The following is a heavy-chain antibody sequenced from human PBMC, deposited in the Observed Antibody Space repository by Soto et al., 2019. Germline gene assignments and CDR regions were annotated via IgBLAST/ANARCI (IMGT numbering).Heavy chain of an antibody. D-gene: IGHD3-9*01. CDR1: GYTFTSYD. CDR2: MNPNSGNT. Sequence: ASVKVSCKASGYTFTSYDINWVRQATGQGLEWMGWMNPNSGNTGYAQKFQGRVTMTRNTSISTAYMELSSLRSEDTAVYYCARDYYRYFDWLLNAFDIWGQGTMVTVSS. CDR3: ARDYYRYFDWLLNAFDI. V-gene: IGHV1-8*01. J-gene: IGHJ3*02.